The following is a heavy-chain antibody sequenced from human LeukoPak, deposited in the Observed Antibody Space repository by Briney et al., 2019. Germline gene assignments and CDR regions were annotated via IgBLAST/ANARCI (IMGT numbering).Heavy chain of an antibody. CDR3: ARSVGGRFGELLYLDY. D-gene: IGHD3-10*01. V-gene: IGHV4-30-2*01. CDR2: IYHSGST. J-gene: IGHJ4*02. CDR1: GGSISSGGYS. Sequence: SETLSLTCAVSGGSISSGGYSWSWIRQPPGKGLEWIGYIYHSGSTYYNPSLKSRVTISVDRSKNQFSLKLSSVTAADTAVYYCARSVGGRFGELLYLDYWGQGTLVTVPS.